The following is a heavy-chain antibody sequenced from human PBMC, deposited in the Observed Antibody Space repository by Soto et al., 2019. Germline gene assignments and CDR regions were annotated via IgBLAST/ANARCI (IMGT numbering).Heavy chain of an antibody. D-gene: IGHD3-22*01. CDR3: ASTYYYDSSGYYFDY. J-gene: IGHJ4*02. CDR1: GGSLRCGGYS. CDR2: IYHSGST. V-gene: IGHV4-30-2*01. Sequence: PSETLSLTCAVSGGSLRCGGYSWIWIRQTPGKGLEWIGYIYHSGSTYYNPSLKSRVTISVDRSKNQFSLKLSSVTAADTAVYYCASTYYYDSSGYYFDYWGQGTLVTVSS.